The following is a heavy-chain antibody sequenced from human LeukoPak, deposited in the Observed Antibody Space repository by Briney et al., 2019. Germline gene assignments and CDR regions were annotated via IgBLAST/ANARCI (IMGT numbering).Heavy chain of an antibody. V-gene: IGHV3-11*06. CDR2: ISRSSSST. CDR3: ARGMATDGDY. J-gene: IGHJ4*02. CDR1: GFTFSDYY. D-gene: IGHD5-12*01. Sequence: GGSLRLSCAASGFTFSDYYMSWIRQAPGKGLEWVSHISRSSSSTNYADSVKGRFTISRDNAKNSLYLQMNSLRAEDTAVYYCARGMATDGDYWGQGTLVTVSS.